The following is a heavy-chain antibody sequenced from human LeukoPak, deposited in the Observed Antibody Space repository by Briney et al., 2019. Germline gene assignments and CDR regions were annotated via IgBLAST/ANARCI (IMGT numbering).Heavy chain of an antibody. D-gene: IGHD6-13*01. CDR3: ARGAYSSSWHQQYYFDY. J-gene: IGHJ4*02. CDR1: GYTFTSYY. Sequence: ASVKVSCKASGYTFTSYYMHWVRQAPGQGLEWMGWINPNSGGTNYAQKFQGRVTTTRDTSISTAYMELSRLRSDDTAVYYCARGAYSSSWHQQYYFDYWGQGTLVTVSS. CDR2: INPNSGGT. V-gene: IGHV1-2*02.